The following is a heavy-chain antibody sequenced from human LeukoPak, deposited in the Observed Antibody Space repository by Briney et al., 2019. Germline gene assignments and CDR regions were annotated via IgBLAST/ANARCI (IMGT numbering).Heavy chain of an antibody. CDR1: GGSINTYY. Sequence: SETLSLTCTVSGGSINTYYWSWIRQPPGKGLEWIASVYHSGTSNYNPSLRSRVTISVDTSKNQFSLRVNSVTAADTALYYCAKDLSVSTLFLDYWGQGTLVTVSA. J-gene: IGHJ4*02. V-gene: IGHV4-59*01. CDR3: AKDLSVSTLFLDY. D-gene: IGHD5/OR15-5a*01. CDR2: VYHSGTS.